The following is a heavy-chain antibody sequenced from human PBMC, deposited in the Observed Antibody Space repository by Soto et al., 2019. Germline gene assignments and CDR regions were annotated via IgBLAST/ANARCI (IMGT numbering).Heavy chain of an antibody. CDR3: ARGHSGIVVVPAANYYYYGMDV. J-gene: IGHJ6*02. V-gene: IGHV1-18*01. CDR1: GYTFTSNG. CDR2: ISAHNGNT. Sequence: ASVEVACKASGYTFTSNGITWVGQAPGQGLEWMGWISAHNGNTNSAQKFQGRVTMTTDTSTSTAYMELRSLRSDDTAVYYCARGHSGIVVVPAANYYYYGMDVWGQGTTVTVSS. D-gene: IGHD2-2*01.